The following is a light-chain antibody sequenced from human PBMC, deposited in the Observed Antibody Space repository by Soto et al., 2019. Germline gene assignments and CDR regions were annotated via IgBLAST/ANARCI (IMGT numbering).Light chain of an antibody. CDR3: QQYNSYSPT. Sequence: DIHVTHSPSTLASSLVDRVTITCGASQSISSWLAWYQQKAGKAPNLLIYKASRLESGVPSRFSGSGSETEFTLTISGLQPGDSATYYCQQYNSYSPTFGQGTKVDIK. J-gene: IGKJ1*01. V-gene: IGKV1-5*03. CDR1: QSISSW. CDR2: KAS.